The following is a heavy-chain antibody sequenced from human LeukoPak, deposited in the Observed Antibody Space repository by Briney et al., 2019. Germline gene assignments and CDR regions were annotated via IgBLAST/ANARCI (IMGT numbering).Heavy chain of an antibody. V-gene: IGHV4-38-2*02. Sequence: PSETLSLTCTVSGYSISSGYYWGWIRQPPGKGLEWIGSIYHSGSTYYNPSLKSRVTISVDTSKNQFSLKLSSVTAADTAVYYCARDYGGNDGDYWGQGTLVTVSS. J-gene: IGHJ4*02. CDR1: GYSISSGYY. D-gene: IGHD4-23*01. CDR2: IYHSGST. CDR3: ARDYGGNDGDY.